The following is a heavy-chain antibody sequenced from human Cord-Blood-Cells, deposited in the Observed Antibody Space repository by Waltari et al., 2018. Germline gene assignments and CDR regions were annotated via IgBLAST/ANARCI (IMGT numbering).Heavy chain of an antibody. CDR1: GSTSTRYY. V-gene: IGHV1-2*06. CDR2: TNPNSGCT. J-gene: IGHJ3*02. Sequence: VQLVQSGAEVQKPGASVKVSCRAAGSTSTRYYMHSPRQPAGQGLEWMERTNPNSGCTNYTQKFQGRVTMTRDKSISTAYMELSRLRSDDTAVYYCARVHYDFWSCSSDAFDIWGQGTMVTVSS. CDR3: ARVHYDFWSCSSDAFDI. D-gene: IGHD3-3*01.